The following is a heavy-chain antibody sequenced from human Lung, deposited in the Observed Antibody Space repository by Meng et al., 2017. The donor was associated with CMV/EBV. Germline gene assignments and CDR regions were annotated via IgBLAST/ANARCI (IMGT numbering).Heavy chain of an antibody. V-gene: IGHV1-8*01. CDR3: ARTRIEVEPDGRKIKYYNYGMDV. CDR2: MNPNSGNT. D-gene: IGHD2-2*01. J-gene: IGHJ6*02. Sequence: SXXVSXKASGYTFTTYDINWVRQATGQGLEWMGWMNPNSGNTGYAQKFQGRVTLTRVTSISTAYMELSSLTSDDTAVYYCARTRIEVEPDGRKIKYYNYGMDVWGQGXTVTVSS. CDR1: GYTFTTYD.